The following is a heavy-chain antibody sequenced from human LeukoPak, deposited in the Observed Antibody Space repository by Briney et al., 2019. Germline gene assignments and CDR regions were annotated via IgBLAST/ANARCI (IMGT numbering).Heavy chain of an antibody. Sequence: PGGSLRLSCAASGFTFSSYSMNWVRQAPGKGLEWVSFISSSSSYIYYADSVKGRFTISRDNAKNSLYLHKHSLRAEDTAVYYCARDLRSSGYYAFDYWGQGTLVTVSS. V-gene: IGHV3-21*01. J-gene: IGHJ4*02. CDR3: ARDLRSSGYYAFDY. CDR1: GFTFSSYS. CDR2: ISSSSSYI. D-gene: IGHD3-22*01.